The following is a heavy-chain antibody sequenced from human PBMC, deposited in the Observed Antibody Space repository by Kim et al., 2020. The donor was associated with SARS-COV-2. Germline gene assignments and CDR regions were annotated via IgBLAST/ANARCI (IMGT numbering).Heavy chain of an antibody. V-gene: IGHV3-9*01. D-gene: IGHD2-21*01. CDR3: TRDALAGGADV. CDR1: GFSLNDHA. CDR2: IRWNKNGI. Sequence: GGSLRLSCAASGFSLNDHAMNWVRQAPGKGLEWVSGIRWNKNGIYYADSVKGRFITSRDNARNSLYLQMNSLRPEDTALYYCTRDALAGGADVWGQGTAGIVSS. J-gene: IGHJ6*01.